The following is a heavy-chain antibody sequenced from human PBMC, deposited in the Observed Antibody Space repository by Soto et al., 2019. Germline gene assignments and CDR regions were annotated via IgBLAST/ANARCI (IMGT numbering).Heavy chain of an antibody. CDR2: ISSSSSTI. V-gene: IGHV3-48*02. CDR1: GFTFSSNS. D-gene: IGHD3-22*01. Sequence: EVQLVESGGGLVQAGGSLRLSCAASGFTFSSNSMNWVRQAPGKGLEWVSYISSSSSTIYYADSVKGRFTISRDNAKNSLYLQMNSLRDEDTAVYYCARAYNYDSSDQGSPDYWGQGTLVTVSS. J-gene: IGHJ4*02. CDR3: ARAYNYDSSDQGSPDY.